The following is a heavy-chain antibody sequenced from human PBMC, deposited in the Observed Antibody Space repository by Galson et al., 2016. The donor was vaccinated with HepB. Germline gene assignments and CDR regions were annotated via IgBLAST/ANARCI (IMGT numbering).Heavy chain of an antibody. Sequence: SLRLSCAGSGFTFSHAWLNWVRQAPGKGLEWVGRIKSKGDGETTDYAAPAKGRFTVSRDDSKNTLYLQMNSLKTEDTAVYHCTTSVGANEFDYWGRGTLVTVSS. D-gene: IGHD1-26*01. CDR2: IKSKGDGETT. CDR1: GFTFSHAW. CDR3: TTSVGANEFDY. J-gene: IGHJ4*02. V-gene: IGHV3-15*07.